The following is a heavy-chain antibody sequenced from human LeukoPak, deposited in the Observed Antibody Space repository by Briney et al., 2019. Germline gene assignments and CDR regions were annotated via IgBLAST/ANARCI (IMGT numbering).Heavy chain of an antibody. CDR1: GNTFICYW. CDR2: INPRGDAT. J-gene: IGHJ4*02. Sequence: GASVKVSCKASGNTFICYWIHLVRQAPGQGLEWMGAINPRGDATIGAHKVQGRVSTTRDTSTSTVYIELSRLRSEDTAVYYCAREGQKLKHFDYWGQGTLVTVS. D-gene: IGHD1/OR15-1a*01. CDR3: AREGQKLKHFDY. V-gene: IGHV1-46*01.